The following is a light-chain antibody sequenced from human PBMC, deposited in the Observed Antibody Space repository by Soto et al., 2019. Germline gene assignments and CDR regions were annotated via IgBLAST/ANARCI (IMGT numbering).Light chain of an antibody. V-gene: IGLV1-44*01. J-gene: IGLJ1*01. CDR3: ATWDDSLNGYV. Sequence: QSVLTQPPSASGTPGQRVTISCSGSNSNIGSNTVTWYKQLPGTAPKLLIYSNNQRPSGVPDRFSGSKSGTSASLAISGLQSEDEADYYCATWDDSLNGYVFGTGTKFTVL. CDR1: NSNIGSNT. CDR2: SNN.